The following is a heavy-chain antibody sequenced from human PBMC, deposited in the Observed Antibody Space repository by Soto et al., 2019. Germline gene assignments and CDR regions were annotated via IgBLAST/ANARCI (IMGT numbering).Heavy chain of an antibody. V-gene: IGHV3-73*01. CDR3: TSPHLYYDILPGYSYGMDV. J-gene: IGHJ6*02. D-gene: IGHD3-9*01. Sequence: EVQLVESGGGLVQPGGSLKLSCAASGFTFSGSAMHWVRQASGKGLEWVGRIRSKANSYATAYAASVKGRFTISRDDPKHPAYLQMNSLKTEDTAVYYCTSPHLYYDILPGYSYGMDVWGQGTTVTVSS. CDR1: GFTFSGSA. CDR2: IRSKANSYAT.